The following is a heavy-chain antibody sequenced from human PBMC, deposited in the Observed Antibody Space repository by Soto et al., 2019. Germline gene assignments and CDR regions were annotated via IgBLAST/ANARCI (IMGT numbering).Heavy chain of an antibody. CDR3: ARLGQVNPAPYGMDV. D-gene: IGHD2-2*01. Sequence: GESLKISCTGSGYSFTSYWVAWVRQMPGTGLEWMGVIFPGDSDTRYSPSFQGQVTISADKSISTAFLQLNSLKASDTAIYYCARLGQVNPAPYGMDVWGQGTTVTVSS. CDR1: GYSFTSYW. V-gene: IGHV5-51*01. J-gene: IGHJ6*02. CDR2: IFPGDSDT.